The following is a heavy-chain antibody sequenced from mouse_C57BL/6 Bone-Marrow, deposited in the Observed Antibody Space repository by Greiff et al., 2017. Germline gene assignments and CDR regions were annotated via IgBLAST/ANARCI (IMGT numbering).Heavy chain of an antibody. CDR3: ARHHYSNYNYYAMGY. CDR2: ISNGGGST. J-gene: IGHJ4*01. CDR1: GFTFSDYY. D-gene: IGHD2-5*01. V-gene: IGHV5-12*01. Sequence: EVKLVESGGGLVQPGGSLKLSCAASGFTFSDYYMYWVRQTPEKRLEWVAYISNGGGSTYYPDTVKGRFTISRDNAKNTLYLQMSRLKSEDTAMYYCARHHYSNYNYYAMGYWGQGTSDTVSS.